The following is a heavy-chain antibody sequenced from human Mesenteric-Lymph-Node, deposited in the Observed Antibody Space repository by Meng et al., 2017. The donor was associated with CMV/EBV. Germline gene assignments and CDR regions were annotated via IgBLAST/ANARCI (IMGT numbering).Heavy chain of an antibody. D-gene: IGHD3-10*01. V-gene: IGHV1-2*06. Sequence: ASGYTFTAYDILWVRHAPGQGPEWMGRVSPHSGDTNYAQRFQGRVTMATDTSISTAYMELSGLTSDDTAMYYCASGSYGSGSFTFDYWGQGTLVTVSS. J-gene: IGHJ4*02. CDR1: GYTFTAYD. CDR2: VSPHSGDT. CDR3: ASGSYGSGSFTFDY.